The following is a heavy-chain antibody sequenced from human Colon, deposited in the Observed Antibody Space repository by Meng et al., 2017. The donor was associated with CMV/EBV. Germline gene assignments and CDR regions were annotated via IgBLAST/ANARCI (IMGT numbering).Heavy chain of an antibody. Sequence: SGLTFSSYGMSWVRQAPGKGLEWVSGIGGSDDSKLSADSLKGRFTISRDNSKNVLYLQMNSLRAEDTAVYYCTKSFWATGDTYAFFDFWGQGTLVTVSS. CDR1: GLTFSSYG. J-gene: IGHJ4*02. CDR2: IGGSDDSK. CDR3: TKSFWATGDTYAFFDF. V-gene: IGHV3-23*01. D-gene: IGHD7-27*01.